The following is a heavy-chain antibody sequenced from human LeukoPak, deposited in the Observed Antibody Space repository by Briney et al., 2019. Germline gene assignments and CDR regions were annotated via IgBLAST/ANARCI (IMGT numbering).Heavy chain of an antibody. J-gene: IGHJ6*02. CDR3: ARRGYSYGYYYYYGMDV. CDR1: GGSFSGYY. D-gene: IGHD5-18*01. CDR2: INHSGST. V-gene: IGHV4-34*01. Sequence: PSETLSLTCAVYGGSFSGYYWSWIRQPSGKGLEWIGEINHSGSTNYNPSLKSRVTISVDTSKNQFSLKLSSVTAADTAVYYCARRGYSYGYYYYYGMDVWGQGTTVTVSS.